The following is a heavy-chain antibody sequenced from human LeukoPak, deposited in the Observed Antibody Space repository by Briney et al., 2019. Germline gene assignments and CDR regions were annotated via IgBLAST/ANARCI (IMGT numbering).Heavy chain of an antibody. V-gene: IGHV4-4*07. Sequence: PSETLSLTCTVSSGSINSYYWGWVRQPPAKGLEWIGRIYTTGATQYNPSLKSRVTMSIDTSTNQFSLNLRSMTAADTAVYYCGRQGYTASYYFLDFWSQGTLVAVS. D-gene: IGHD1-26*01. J-gene: IGHJ4*02. CDR3: GRQGYTASYYFLDF. CDR2: IYTTGAT. CDR1: SGSINSYY.